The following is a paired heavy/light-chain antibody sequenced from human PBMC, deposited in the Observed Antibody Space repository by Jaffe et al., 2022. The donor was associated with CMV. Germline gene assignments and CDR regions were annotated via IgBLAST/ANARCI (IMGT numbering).Light chain of an antibody. J-gene: IGKJ2*01. CDR3: QVYGGSPPYT. Sequence: EIVLAQSPGTLSLSPGERVTLSCRPSQSVSSSYLAWYQQKPGQAPRLLIHGASRRAIGIPDRFSGRGSGTDFTLTISRLEPEDFAVYYCQVYGGSPPYTFGQGTKLEIK. CDR1: QSVSSSY. CDR2: GAS. V-gene: IGKV3-20*01.
Heavy chain of an antibody. CDR1: GFPFSAYG. CDR3: ARQAGGWVNGAPVAGFDY. CDR2: IEQDGSEK. Sequence: EVQVVESGGGLVQPGGSLRLSCVVSGFPFSAYGMNWVRQAPGKGLEWVAHIEQDGSEKYYVDSVKGRFTISRDNAKNSLYLQMNSLRAEDTAVYYCARQAGGWVNGAPVAGFDYWDQGTLVTVSS. V-gene: IGHV3-7*03. D-gene: IGHD6-19*01. J-gene: IGHJ4*02.